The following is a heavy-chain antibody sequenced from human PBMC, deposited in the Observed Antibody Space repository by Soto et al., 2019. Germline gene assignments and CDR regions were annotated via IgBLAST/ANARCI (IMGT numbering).Heavy chain of an antibody. CDR2: MNPNSGNT. D-gene: IGHD3-22*01. V-gene: IGHV1-8*01. Sequence: ASAKVSSKASGYTFTSYDINWVRQATGQGLEWMGWMNPNSGNTGYAQKFQGRVTMTTATSTNTVFLELRSLKSDDTAIYYCARDRLRGYDSSGFYSWGQGTMVTVSS. CDR1: GYTFTSYD. CDR3: ARDRLRGYDSSGFYS. J-gene: IGHJ4*02.